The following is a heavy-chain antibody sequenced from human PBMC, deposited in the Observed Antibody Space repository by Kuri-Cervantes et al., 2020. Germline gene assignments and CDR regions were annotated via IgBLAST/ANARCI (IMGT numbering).Heavy chain of an antibody. CDR2: MSSSSSYI. D-gene: IGHD6-13*01. V-gene: IGHV3-21*01. J-gene: IGHJ6*02. CDR1: GFTFSSYS. CDR3: ARDLSLRAADDPLIFYYYGMDV. Sequence: ETLSLTCAASGFTFSSYSMNWVRQAPGKGLEWVSSMSSSSSYIYYADSVKGRFTISRDNAKNSLYLQMNSLRAEDTAVYYCARDLSLRAADDPLIFYYYGMDVWGQGTTVTVSS.